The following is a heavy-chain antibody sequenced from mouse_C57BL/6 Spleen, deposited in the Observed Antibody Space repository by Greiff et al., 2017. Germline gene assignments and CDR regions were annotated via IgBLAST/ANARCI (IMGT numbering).Heavy chain of an antibody. Sequence: VQLQQSGAELVRPGTSVKVSCKASGYAFTNYLIEWVKQRPGQGLEWIGVINPGSGGTNYNEKFKGKATLTADKSSSTAYMQLSSLTSEDSAVYFGAREDGYDYDVNVMDYWGQGTSVTVSS. CDR1: GYAFTNYL. CDR3: AREDGYDYDVNVMDY. V-gene: IGHV1-54*01. D-gene: IGHD2-4*01. J-gene: IGHJ4*01. CDR2: INPGSGGT.